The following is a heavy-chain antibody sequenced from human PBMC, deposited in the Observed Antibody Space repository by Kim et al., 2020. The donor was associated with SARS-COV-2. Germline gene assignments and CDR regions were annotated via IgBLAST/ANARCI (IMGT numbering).Heavy chain of an antibody. Sequence: SETLSLTCTVSGGSISSGGYYWSWIRQHPGKGLEWIGYIYYSGSTYYNPSLKSRVTISVDTSKNQFSLKLSSVTAADTAVYYCARAGRDYYDSSGYYVDYWGQGTLVTVSS. V-gene: IGHV4-31*03. CDR1: GGSISSGGYY. CDR2: IYYSGST. J-gene: IGHJ4*02. D-gene: IGHD3-22*01. CDR3: ARAGRDYYDSSGYYVDY.